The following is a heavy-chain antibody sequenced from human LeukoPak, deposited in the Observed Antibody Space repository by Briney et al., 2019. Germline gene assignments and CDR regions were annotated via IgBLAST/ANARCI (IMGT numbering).Heavy chain of an antibody. V-gene: IGHV4-30-4*08. Sequence: SETLSLTCTVSGGSISSGGYSWSWIRQHPGKGLEWIGYIYYSGSTYYNPSLKSRVTISVDTSKNQFSLKLSSVTAADTAVYYCARDPLDSSRYWYFDLWGRGTLVTVSS. CDR1: GGSISSGGYS. J-gene: IGHJ2*01. D-gene: IGHD3-22*01. CDR3: ARDPLDSSRYWYFDL. CDR2: IYYSGST.